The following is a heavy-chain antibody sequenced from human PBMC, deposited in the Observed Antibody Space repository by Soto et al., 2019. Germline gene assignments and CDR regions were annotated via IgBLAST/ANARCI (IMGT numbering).Heavy chain of an antibody. J-gene: IGHJ4*02. CDR1: GFTFSGFG. Sequence: QVQLVESGGGVVRPGASLRLSCVASGFTFSGFGMNWVRQAPGKGLEWVAITWFDGSNEFYADSVKGRFTISRDNSTNTVYLQMNSLRADDTAIYYCARDGEFHDSSGKFDYWGQGTLVTVSS. V-gene: IGHV3-33*01. CDR2: TWFDGSNE. CDR3: ARDGEFHDSSGKFDY. D-gene: IGHD3-22*01.